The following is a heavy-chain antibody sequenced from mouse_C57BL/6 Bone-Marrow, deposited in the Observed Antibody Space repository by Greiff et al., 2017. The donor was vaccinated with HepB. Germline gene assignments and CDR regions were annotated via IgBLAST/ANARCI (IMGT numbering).Heavy chain of an antibody. CDR2: IRLKSDNYAT. Sequence: EVKLVESGGGLVQPGGSMKLSCVASGFTFSNYWMNWVRQSPEKGLEWVAQIRLKSDNYATHYAESVKGRFTISRDDSKSSVYLQMNNLRAEDTGIYYCTGAVVATRYYYAMDYWGQGTSVTVSS. D-gene: IGHD1-1*01. V-gene: IGHV6-3*01. CDR3: TGAVVATRYYYAMDY. J-gene: IGHJ4*01. CDR1: GFTFSNYW.